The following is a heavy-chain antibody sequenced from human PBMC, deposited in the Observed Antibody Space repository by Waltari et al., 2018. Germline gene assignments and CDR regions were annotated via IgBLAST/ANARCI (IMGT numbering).Heavy chain of an antibody. J-gene: IGHJ3*02. CDR1: GYSISSGYY. Sequence: QVQLQESGPGLVKPSETLSLTCAVSGYSISSGYYWGWSREPPGKGLEWIGSIYHSGSTYYNPSLKSRVTISVDTSKNQFSLKLSSVTAADTAVYYCARSQYYDFWSGYSRHAFDIWGQGTMVTVSS. CDR3: ARSQYYDFWSGYSRHAFDI. CDR2: IYHSGST. D-gene: IGHD3-3*01. V-gene: IGHV4-38-2*01.